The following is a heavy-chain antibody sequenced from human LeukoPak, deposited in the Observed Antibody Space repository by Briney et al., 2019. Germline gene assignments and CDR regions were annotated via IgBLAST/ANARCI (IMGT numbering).Heavy chain of an antibody. Sequence: PGGSLRLSCAASGFTFTNYAMSWVRQAPGKGLEWVSGMSGSGSSTYYADSVKGHFTISRDNSKNMLYLQMNSLRAEDTALYYCAKDLEAYYYADIDYWGQGTLVTVSS. CDR3: AKDLEAYYYADIDY. J-gene: IGHJ4*02. CDR1: GFTFTNYA. V-gene: IGHV3-23*01. D-gene: IGHD3-10*01. CDR2: MSGSGSST.